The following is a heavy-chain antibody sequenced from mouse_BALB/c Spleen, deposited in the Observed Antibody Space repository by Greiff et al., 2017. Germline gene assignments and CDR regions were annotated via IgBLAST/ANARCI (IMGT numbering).Heavy chain of an antibody. CDR3: ARSEYYGGRVYWYFDV. D-gene: IGHD1-1*01. Sequence: VQLVESGPELVKPGALVQISCKASGYTFTSYDINWVKQRPGQGLEWIGWIYPGDGRTKYNEKFKGKATLNADKSSSTAYMQHSSLTSENSAVYFCARSEYYGGRVYWYFDVWGAGTTVTVSS. CDR1: GYTFTSYD. V-gene: IGHV1S56*01. J-gene: IGHJ1*01. CDR2: IYPGDGRT.